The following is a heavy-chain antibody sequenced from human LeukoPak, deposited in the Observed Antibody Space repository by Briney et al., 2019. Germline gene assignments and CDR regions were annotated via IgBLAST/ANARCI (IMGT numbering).Heavy chain of an antibody. CDR3: ARHVHVSMIVVILSDYFDY. CDR2: IYHSGST. J-gene: IGHJ4*02. CDR1: GYSISSGYY. Sequence: SETLSLTCTVSGYSISSGYYWGWIRQPPGKGLEWIGSIYHSGSTYYNPSLKSRVTISVDTSKNQFSLKLSSVTAADTAVYYCARHVHVSMIVVILSDYFDYWGRGTPVSVSS. V-gene: IGHV4-38-2*02. D-gene: IGHD3-22*01.